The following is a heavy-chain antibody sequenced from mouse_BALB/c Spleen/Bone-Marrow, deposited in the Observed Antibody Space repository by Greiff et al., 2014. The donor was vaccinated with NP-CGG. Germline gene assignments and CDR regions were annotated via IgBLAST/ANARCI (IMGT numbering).Heavy chain of an antibody. V-gene: IGHV5-9-3*01. D-gene: IGHD2-3*01. J-gene: IGHJ3*01. CDR3: ARLRDGYSPFAY. Sequence: EVQLVESGGGLVKPGGSLKFSCAASGFTFSSYATSWVRQTPEKRLEWVATISSGGSYTYYPDSVKGRFTISRDNAKNTLYLQMSSLRSEDTAMYYCARLRDGYSPFAYWGQGTLVTVSA. CDR2: ISSGGSYT. CDR1: GFTFSSYA.